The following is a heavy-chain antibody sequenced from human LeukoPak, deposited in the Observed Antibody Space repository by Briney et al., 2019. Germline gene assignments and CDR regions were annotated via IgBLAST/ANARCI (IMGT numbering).Heavy chain of an antibody. J-gene: IGHJ4*02. CDR3: ARATNYGSGLTRNFDY. CDR2: ITSGSNTI. D-gene: IGHD3-10*01. Sequence: PGGSLRLSCAASGFTFSSYSMNWVRQAPGKGLEWISYITSGSNTIYYADSVKGRFTISRDNAKNSLYLQMNGLRDEDTAVYYCARATNYGSGLTRNFDYWGQGTLVTVSS. CDR1: GFTFSSYS. V-gene: IGHV3-48*02.